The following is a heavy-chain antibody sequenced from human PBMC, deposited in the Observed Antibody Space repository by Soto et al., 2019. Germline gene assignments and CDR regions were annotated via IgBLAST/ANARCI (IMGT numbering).Heavy chain of an antibody. J-gene: IGHJ4*02. D-gene: IGHD1-26*01. CDR2: IYPGDSDT. V-gene: IGHV5-51*01. CDR3: ARYSGSYWHYLDF. CDR1: GYSFASHL. Sequence: GESVKISCKGSGYSFASHLVAWVRQMPEKGLEWIGTIYPGDSDTKYSSAFRGHVTISADTSVSTAYLQWRSLEATDSAIYYCARYSGSYWHYLDFWGQGTLVTVSS.